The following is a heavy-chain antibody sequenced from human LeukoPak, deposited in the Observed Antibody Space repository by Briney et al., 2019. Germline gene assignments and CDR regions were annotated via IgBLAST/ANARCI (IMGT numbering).Heavy chain of an antibody. Sequence: GGSLRLSCAASGFTFSNYVMGWVRQDPGKGLQWVSIINGSGSFTSYADSVKGRLTISRDNSKNTLYLQMNSLRAEDTAVYYCAKRGGDYWGPGTLVTVSS. CDR1: GFTFSNYV. J-gene: IGHJ4*02. CDR3: AKRGGDY. D-gene: IGHD3-10*01. CDR2: INGSGSFT. V-gene: IGHV3-23*05.